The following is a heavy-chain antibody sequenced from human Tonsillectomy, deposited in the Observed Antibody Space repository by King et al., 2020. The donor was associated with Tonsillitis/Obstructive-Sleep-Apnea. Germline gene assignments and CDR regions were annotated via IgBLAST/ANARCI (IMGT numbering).Heavy chain of an antibody. D-gene: IGHD2-2*02. Sequence: VQLVESGGGVVQPGRSLRLSCAASGFTFSYYAMHWVRQAPGKGLEWVAVVSYDGSKEYYADSVKGRFTISRDNSKNTLYLQMNSLRAEDTAVYYCARDLPILVIPAAIKGGFDYWGQGTLVTVSS. V-gene: IGHV3-30*04. CDR3: ARDLPILVIPAAIKGGFDY. CDR1: GFTFSYYA. CDR2: VSYDGSKE. J-gene: IGHJ4*02.